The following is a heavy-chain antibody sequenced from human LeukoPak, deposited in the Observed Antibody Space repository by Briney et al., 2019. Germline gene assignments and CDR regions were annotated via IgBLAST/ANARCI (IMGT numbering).Heavy chain of an antibody. V-gene: IGHV1-69*13. CDR1: GGTFSSYA. Sequence: SVKVSCKASGGTFSSYAISWVRQAPGQGLEWMGGIIPIFGTANYAQRFQGRVTITADESTSTAYMELSSLRSEDTAVYYCARSYSSGWYAKYYFDYWGQGTLVTVSS. CDR3: ARSYSSGWYAKYYFDY. D-gene: IGHD6-19*01. J-gene: IGHJ4*02. CDR2: IIPIFGTA.